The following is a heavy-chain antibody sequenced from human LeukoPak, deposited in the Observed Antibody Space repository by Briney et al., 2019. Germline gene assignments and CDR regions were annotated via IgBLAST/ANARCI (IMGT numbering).Heavy chain of an antibody. V-gene: IGHV4-34*01. J-gene: IGHJ4*02. CDR2: INHSGST. Sequence: SETLSLTCAVYGGSFSGYYWSWIRQPPGKGLEWIGEINHSGSTNYNPSLKSRVTISVDTSKNQFSLKLSSVTAADTAVYYCARHGNTKRRNYYGSGNYRYYFDYWGQGTLVTVSS. CDR3: ARHGNTKRRNYYGSGNYRYYFDY. CDR1: GGSFSGYY. D-gene: IGHD3-10*01.